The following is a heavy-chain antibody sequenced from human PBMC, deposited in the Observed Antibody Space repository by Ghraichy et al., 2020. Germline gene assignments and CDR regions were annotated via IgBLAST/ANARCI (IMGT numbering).Heavy chain of an antibody. Sequence: SQTLSLTCTVSGGSISSYYWSWIRQPPGKGLEWIGYIYYSGSTNYNPPLKSRVTISVDTSKNQFSLKLSSVTAADTAVYYCARTLPGIAVAGYWYFDLWGRGTLVTVS. CDR3: ARTLPGIAVAGYWYFDL. CDR1: GGSISSYY. D-gene: IGHD6-19*01. J-gene: IGHJ2*01. CDR2: IYYSGST. V-gene: IGHV4-59*01.